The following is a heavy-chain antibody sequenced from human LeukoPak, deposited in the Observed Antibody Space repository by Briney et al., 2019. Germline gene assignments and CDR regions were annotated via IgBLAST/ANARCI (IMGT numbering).Heavy chain of an antibody. Sequence: GGSLRLSCAASGFTVSSNYMTWVRPAPGKGLQWVSMIHSGGDTYYVDSVKGRFTISRDNSKNPLYLQMNSLRAEDTAVYYCARHRRYCSGATCYSGHDYWGQGTLVIVSS. CDR3: ARHRRYCSGATCYSGHDY. CDR1: GFTVSSNY. D-gene: IGHD2-15*01. V-gene: IGHV3-53*01. J-gene: IGHJ4*02. CDR2: IHSGGDT.